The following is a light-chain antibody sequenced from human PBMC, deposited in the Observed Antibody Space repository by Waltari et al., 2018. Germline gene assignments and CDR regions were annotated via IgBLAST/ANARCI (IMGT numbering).Light chain of an antibody. CDR1: SSDY. Sequence: QSALTQPPSASGSPGQSVTISCTRTSSDYVSWFQPPPGKAPKLMIYEVSKRPSGVPDRFSGSKSGNTASLTVSGLQADDEAHYYCSSYADNTLVFGGGTKLTVL. CDR2: EVS. V-gene: IGLV2-8*01. J-gene: IGLJ3*02. CDR3: SSYADNTLV.